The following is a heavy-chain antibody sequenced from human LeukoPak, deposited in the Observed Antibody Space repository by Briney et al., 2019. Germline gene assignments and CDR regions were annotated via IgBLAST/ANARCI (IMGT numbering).Heavy chain of an antibody. CDR3: AKDRVRGNYYDFWSGPDYYYYGMDV. V-gene: IGHV3-23*01. D-gene: IGHD3-3*01. J-gene: IGHJ6*02. Sequence: GGSLRLSCAASGFTFSSYAMSWVRQAPGKGLEWVSGIGGSGDNTYYADSVKGRFTISRDNSKNTLYLQMNSLRAEDTAVYYCAKDRVRGNYYDFWSGPDYYYYGMDVWGQGTTVIVSS. CDR1: GFTFSSYA. CDR2: IGGSGDNT.